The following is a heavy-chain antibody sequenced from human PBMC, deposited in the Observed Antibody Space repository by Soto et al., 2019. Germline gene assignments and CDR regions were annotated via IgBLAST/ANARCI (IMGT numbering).Heavy chain of an antibody. D-gene: IGHD6-19*01. CDR1: GFSVSRNY. J-gene: IGHJ4*02. V-gene: IGHV3-66*01. Sequence: EVQLVESGGDLVQPGGSLRLSCTASGFSVSRNYMNWVRQAPGKGLEWVSVIYGGGTTYYADSVKGRFTISRDNSKNTLYLQMNSLRGEDTAVYYSVPVYNSGWYVDYWGQGTLVTVAS. CDR2: IYGGGTT. CDR3: VPVYNSGWYVDY.